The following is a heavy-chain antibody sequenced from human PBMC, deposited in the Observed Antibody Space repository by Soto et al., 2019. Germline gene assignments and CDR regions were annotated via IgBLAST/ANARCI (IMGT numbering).Heavy chain of an antibody. V-gene: IGHV1-69*13. Sequence: GASVKVSCKASGGTFSSYAISWVRQAPGQGPEWMGGIIPIFGTANYAQKFQGRVTITADESTSTAYMELSSLRSEDTAVYYCARDSSSSLQLWFDPWGQGTLVTVSS. CDR3: ARDSSSSLQLWFDP. D-gene: IGHD6-6*01. J-gene: IGHJ5*02. CDR2: IIPIFGTA. CDR1: GGTFSSYA.